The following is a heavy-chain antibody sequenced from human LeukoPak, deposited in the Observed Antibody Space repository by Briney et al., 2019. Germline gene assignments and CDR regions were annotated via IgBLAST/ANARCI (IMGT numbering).Heavy chain of an antibody. J-gene: IGHJ6*03. CDR1: GGTFSSYA. CDR2: IIPIFGTA. V-gene: IGHV1-69*05. D-gene: IGHD3-16*01. CDR3: ARGGADGDAWRKTYYYYYMDV. Sequence: SVKVSCKASGGTFSSYAISWVRQAPGQGLEWMGGIIPIFGTANYAQKFQGRVTITTDESTSTAYMELSSLRSEDTAVYYCARGGADGDAWRKTYYYYYMDVWGKGTTVTVSS.